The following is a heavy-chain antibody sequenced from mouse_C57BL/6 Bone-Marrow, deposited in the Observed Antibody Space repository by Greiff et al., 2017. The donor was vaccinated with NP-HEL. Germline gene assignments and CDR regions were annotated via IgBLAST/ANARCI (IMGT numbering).Heavy chain of an antibody. V-gene: IGHV1-82*01. J-gene: IGHJ4*01. Sequence: QVQLQQSGPELVKPGASVKISCKASGYAFSSSWMNWVKQRPGKGLEWIGRIYPGDGDTNYNGKFKGKATLTADKSSSTAYMQLSSLTSEDSAVYFCARFYGSSSYAMDYWGQGTSVTVSS. D-gene: IGHD1-1*01. CDR3: ARFYGSSSYAMDY. CDR2: IYPGDGDT. CDR1: GYAFSSSW.